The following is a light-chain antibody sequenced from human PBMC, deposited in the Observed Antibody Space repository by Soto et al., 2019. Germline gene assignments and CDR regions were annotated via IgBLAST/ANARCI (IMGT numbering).Light chain of an antibody. CDR1: SSDVGYYTL. CDR2: ELY. V-gene: IGLV2-23*02. CDR3: CSYAGVRGIV. J-gene: IGLJ7*01. Sequence: QSALTQPVSVSGSPGQSITISCTGTSSDVGYYTLVSWYQQHPGKAPKVLIYELYKRPSGVSNRFSGSKPGNTASLTISGLQAEDEADYYCCSYAGVRGIVSGGGTQLTVL.